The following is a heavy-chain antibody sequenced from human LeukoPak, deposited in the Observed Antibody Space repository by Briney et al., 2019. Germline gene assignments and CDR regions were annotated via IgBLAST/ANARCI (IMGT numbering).Heavy chain of an antibody. D-gene: IGHD6-13*01. V-gene: IGHV4-59*01. J-gene: IGHJ6*03. Sequence: PSETLSLTCTVSGGSIRSYHWSWIRQPPGKRLEWIGYIYDSGSTNYNPSLKSRVTISIDTSKNQFSLKLSSVTAADTAVYYCARTTEAHSWRTRYYDYYMDVWGKGTTVTVSS. CDR1: GGSIRSYH. CDR2: IYDSGST. CDR3: ARTTEAHSWRTRYYDYYMDV.